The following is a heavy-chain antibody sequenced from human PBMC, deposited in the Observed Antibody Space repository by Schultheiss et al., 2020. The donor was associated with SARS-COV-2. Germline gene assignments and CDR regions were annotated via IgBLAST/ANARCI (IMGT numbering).Heavy chain of an antibody. V-gene: IGHV1-2*02. J-gene: IGHJ6*02. D-gene: IGHD5-24*01. CDR3: ARGAEMATTIDAPVYYYGMDV. CDR1: GYTFTSYA. CDR2: INPNSGGT. Sequence: ASVKVSCKASGYTFTSYAMHWVRQAPGQGLEWMGWINPNSGGTNYAQKFQGRVTMTTDTSTSTAYMELRSLRSDDTAVYYCARGAEMATTIDAPVYYYGMDVWGQGTTVTVSS.